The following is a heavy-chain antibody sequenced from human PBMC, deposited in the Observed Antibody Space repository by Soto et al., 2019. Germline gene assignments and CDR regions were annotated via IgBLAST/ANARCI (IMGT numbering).Heavy chain of an antibody. CDR2: ISYDGSSK. D-gene: IGHD6-13*01. V-gene: IGHV3-30-3*01. CDR1: GFTFSSYA. CDR3: ARDRAGSSSWYGPGGGYYYYGMDV. J-gene: IGHJ6*02. Sequence: GGSLRLSCAASGFTFSSYAMHWVRQAPGKGLEWVAVISYDGSSKYYADSVKGRFTISRDNSKNTLYLQMNSLRAEDTAVYYCARDRAGSSSWYGPGGGYYYYGMDVWGQGTTVTVSS.